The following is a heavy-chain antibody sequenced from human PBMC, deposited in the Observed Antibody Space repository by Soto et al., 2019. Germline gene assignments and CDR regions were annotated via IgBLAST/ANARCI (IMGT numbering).Heavy chain of an antibody. CDR3: ARLRFLEWLSPQRYYYYGMDV. CDR1: GGTFSSYA. J-gene: IGHJ6*02. V-gene: IGHV1-69*13. CDR2: IIPIFGTA. D-gene: IGHD3-3*01. Sequence: SVKVSCKASGGTFSSYAISWVRQAPGQGLEWMGGIIPIFGTANYAQKFQGRVTITADESTSTAYMELSSLRSEDTAVYYCARLRFLEWLSPQRYYYYGMDVWGQGTTVTVS.